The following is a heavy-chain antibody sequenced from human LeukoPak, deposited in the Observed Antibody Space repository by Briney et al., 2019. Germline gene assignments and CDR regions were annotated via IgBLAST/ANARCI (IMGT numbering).Heavy chain of an antibody. CDR2: IYYSGST. CDR3: ARDRVYYDILTGYLVDAFDI. CDR1: GGSISSYY. V-gene: IGHV4-59*12. Sequence: SETLSLTCTVSGGSISSYYWSWIRQPPGKGLEWIGYIYYSGSTNYNPSLKSRVTISVDTSKKQFSLKLSSVTAADTAVYYCARDRVYYDILTGYLVDAFDIWGQGTMVTVSS. D-gene: IGHD3-9*01. J-gene: IGHJ3*02.